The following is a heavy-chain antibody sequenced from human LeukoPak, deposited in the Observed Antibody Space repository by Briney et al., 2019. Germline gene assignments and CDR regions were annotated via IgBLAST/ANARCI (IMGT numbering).Heavy chain of an antibody. J-gene: IGHJ6*02. CDR3: ARGGAHYYYGMDV. Sequence: SETLSLTCTVSGGSISSSSYCWGWIRQPPGKGLEWIGSVCYSGSTYYNPSLKSRVTISVDTSKNQFSLKLNSVTAADTAVYYCARGGAHYYYGMDVWGQGTTVTVSS. CDR1: GGSISSSSYC. V-gene: IGHV4-39*07. CDR2: VCYSGST.